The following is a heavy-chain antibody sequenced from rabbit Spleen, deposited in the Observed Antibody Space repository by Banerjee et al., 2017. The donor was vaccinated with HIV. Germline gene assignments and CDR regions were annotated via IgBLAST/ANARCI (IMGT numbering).Heavy chain of an antibody. CDR1: GFSFSDRDV. CDR2: INTYTGKP. CDR3: ARDLASVVGWNFSL. V-gene: IGHV1S40*01. Sequence: QSLEESGGDMVKPEGSLTLSCKASGFSFSDRDVMCWVRQAPGKGLEWIACINTYTGKPVYATWAKGRFTISRTSSTTVTLQMTSLTAADTATHFCARDLASVVGWNFSLWGPGTLVTVS. J-gene: IGHJ4*01. D-gene: IGHD3-1*01.